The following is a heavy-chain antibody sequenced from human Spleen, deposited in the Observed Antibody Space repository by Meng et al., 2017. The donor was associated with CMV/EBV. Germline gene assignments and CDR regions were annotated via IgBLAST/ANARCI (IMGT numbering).Heavy chain of an antibody. D-gene: IGHD5-18*01. Sequence: ASVKVSCKASGYTFTSYGISWVRQAPGQGLEWMGWISAYNGNTNYAQKLQGRVTMTTDTSTSTAYMELSSLRSEDTAVYYCARDLATVMATGLHYGMYVWGQGTTVTVSS. J-gene: IGHJ6*02. V-gene: IGHV1-18*01. CDR3: ARDLATVMATGLHYGMYV. CDR2: ISAYNGNT. CDR1: GYTFTSYG.